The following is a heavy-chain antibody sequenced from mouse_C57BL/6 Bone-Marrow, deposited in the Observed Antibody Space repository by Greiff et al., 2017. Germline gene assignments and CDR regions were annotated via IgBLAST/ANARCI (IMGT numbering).Heavy chain of an antibody. J-gene: IGHJ3*01. CDR2: INPGGGGT. CDR3: ARDYGNSPAY. Sequence: QVQLKESGAELVGPGTSVKVSCKASGYAFTNYLIEWVKQRPGQGLEWIGVINPGGGGTNYNEKFKGKATLTADKSSSTAYMQLSSLTSEDSAVYFGARDYGNSPAYWGQGTLVTVSA. D-gene: IGHD1-1*01. V-gene: IGHV1-54*01. CDR1: GYAFTNYL.